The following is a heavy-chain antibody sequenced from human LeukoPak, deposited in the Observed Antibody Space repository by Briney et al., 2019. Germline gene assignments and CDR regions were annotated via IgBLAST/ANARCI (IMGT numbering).Heavy chain of an antibody. CDR3: ATYDSWSGYNIAY. V-gene: IGHV3-7*03. CDR1: GFTLSSRW. J-gene: IGHJ4*02. CDR2: INRDGSEK. Sequence: PGGPLRLSCVVSGFTLSSRWMMWVRQAPGKGLEWMTNINRDGSEKNYVDSVKGRFTITRDNAENSLYLQMNSLKVEDTAIYYCATYDSWSGYNIAYWGQGTLVTVSS. D-gene: IGHD3-3*01.